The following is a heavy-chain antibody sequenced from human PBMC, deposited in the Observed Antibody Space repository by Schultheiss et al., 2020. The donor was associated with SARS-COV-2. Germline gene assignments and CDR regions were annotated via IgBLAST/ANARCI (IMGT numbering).Heavy chain of an antibody. V-gene: IGHV4-34*01. D-gene: IGHD2-2*01. J-gene: IGHJ3*02. CDR1: GGSFSGYY. Sequence: GSLRLSCAVYGGSFSGYYWGWIRQPPGKGLEWIGSIYYSGSTYYNPSLKSRVTISVDTSKNQFSLKLSSVTAADTAVYYCARRWDIVVVPAAKHAFDIWGQGTMVTVSS. CDR2: IYYSGST. CDR3: ARRWDIVVVPAAKHAFDI.